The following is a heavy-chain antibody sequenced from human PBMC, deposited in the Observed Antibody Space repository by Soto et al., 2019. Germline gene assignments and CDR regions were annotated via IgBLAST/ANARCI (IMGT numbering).Heavy chain of an antibody. CDR3: ARDREYDYIWGSYRYQPFDY. CDR1: GYTFTSYG. J-gene: IGHJ4*02. Sequence: QVQLVQSGAEVKKPGASVKVSCKASGYTFTSYGISSVRQAPGQGLEWMGWISAYNGNTNYAQKLQGRVTMTTDTSTSTAYMELRSLRSDDTAVYYCARDREYDYIWGSYRYQPFDYWGQGTLVTVSS. V-gene: IGHV1-18*01. D-gene: IGHD3-16*02. CDR2: ISAYNGNT.